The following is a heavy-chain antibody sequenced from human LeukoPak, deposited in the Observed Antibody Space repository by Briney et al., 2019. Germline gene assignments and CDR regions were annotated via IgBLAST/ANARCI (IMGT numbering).Heavy chain of an antibody. Sequence: PAESLTLSCAASGFTFSSYGLYWVRQAPPKGLEWVAFIRYDGSNKYYADSAKGRFTINRDNSKNTLYLQMNSLRAQDTAVYYCAKDGDYASGRIYYYYYMDVWGKGTTVTVSS. CDR2: IRYDGSNK. CDR3: AKDGDYASGRIYYYYYMDV. D-gene: IGHD3-10*01. CDR1: GFTFSSYG. J-gene: IGHJ6*03. V-gene: IGHV3-30*02.